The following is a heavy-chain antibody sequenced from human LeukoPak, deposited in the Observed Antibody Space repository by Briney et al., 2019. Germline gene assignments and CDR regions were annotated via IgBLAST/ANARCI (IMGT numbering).Heavy chain of an antibody. CDR3: ARAPSEIGGYYPEYFRH. V-gene: IGHV3-74*01. CDR1: GFTFSTYW. D-gene: IGHD3-22*01. Sequence: GGSLRLSCAASGFTFSTYWMHWARQAPGRGLVWVSRIKSDGGTNYADSVKGRFTISRDSAKKTVSLQMNSLRPEDTGVYYCARAPSEIGGYYPEYFRHWGQGTLVTVSS. CDR2: IKSDGGT. J-gene: IGHJ1*01.